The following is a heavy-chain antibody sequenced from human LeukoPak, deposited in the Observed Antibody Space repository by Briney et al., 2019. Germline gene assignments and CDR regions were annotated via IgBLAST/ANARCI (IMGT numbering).Heavy chain of an antibody. V-gene: IGHV1-69*05. J-gene: IGHJ3*02. CDR2: IIPIFGTA. CDR3: ARADIVVVPAAITGVTPGAFDI. D-gene: IGHD2-2*02. Sequence: ASVKVSCKASGGTFSSYAISWVRQAPGQGLEWMGGIIPIFGTANYAQKFQGRVTITTDESTSTAYMELSSLRSEDTAVYYCARADIVVVPAAITGVTPGAFDIWGQGTMVTVSS. CDR1: GGTFSSYA.